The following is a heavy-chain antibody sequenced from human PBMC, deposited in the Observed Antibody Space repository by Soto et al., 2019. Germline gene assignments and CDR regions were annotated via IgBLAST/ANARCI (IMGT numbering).Heavy chain of an antibody. Sequence: QVQLVQSGAEVKKPGASVKVSCKASGYTFTGYYMHWVRQAPGQGLEWMGWINHNSGGTNYAQKFQGWVTMTRDTSISTAYMELSRLRSDDTAVYYCARWAIRDPPAAMSQASHPRPHYYYYGMDVWGQGTTVTVSS. CDR3: ARWAIRDPPAAMSQASHPRPHYYYYGMDV. D-gene: IGHD2-2*01. CDR1: GYTFTGYY. J-gene: IGHJ6*02. CDR2: INHNSGGT. V-gene: IGHV1-2*04.